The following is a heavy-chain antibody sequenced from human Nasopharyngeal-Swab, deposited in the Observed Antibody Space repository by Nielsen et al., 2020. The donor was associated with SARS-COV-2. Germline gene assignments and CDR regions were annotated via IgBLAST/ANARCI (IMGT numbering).Heavy chain of an antibody. D-gene: IGHD1-26*01. J-gene: IGHJ4*02. CDR1: GDSISTDNW. Sequence: SETLSLTCGVSGDSISTDNWWSWVRQPPGKALEWIGEIHHSGNTNYNPSLTSRVYMSVDKSKNQFSLEVTSVTAADTAFYYCARLFSNSRKYFRFDYWGQGALVTVSS. V-gene: IGHV4-4*02. CDR2: IHHSGNT. CDR3: ARLFSNSRKYFRFDY.